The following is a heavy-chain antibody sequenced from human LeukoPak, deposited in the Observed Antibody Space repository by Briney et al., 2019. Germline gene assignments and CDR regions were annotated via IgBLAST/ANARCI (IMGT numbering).Heavy chain of an antibody. Sequence: PSETLSLTCTVSGDSINSGSYCWGWVRQSPGKGLGWLGNIYYSGSTSYNPSLKSRLTISVDTSKNQFSLKLSCVTAADTAVYYCARHVQYFDTTSGYYFDYWGQGTLVTVSS. V-gene: IGHV4-39*01. CDR2: IYYSGST. CDR3: ARHVQYFDTTSGYYFDY. D-gene: IGHD2/OR15-2a*01. J-gene: IGHJ4*02. CDR1: GDSINSGSYC.